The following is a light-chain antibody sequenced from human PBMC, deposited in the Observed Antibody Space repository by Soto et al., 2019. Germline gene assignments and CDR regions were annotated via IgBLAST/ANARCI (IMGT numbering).Light chain of an antibody. CDR1: QSVSSTF. CDR3: GQFVSAPPRT. CDR2: GVS. Sequence: EIVLTQSPGTLSLSPGERATLSCRASQSVSSTFLAWYQQKPGQAPRLLIFGVSNRATGIPDRFSGSGSGKDFTRTISRLEPEDFAVYYCGQFVSAPPRTFGQGTKVEIK. V-gene: IGKV3-20*01. J-gene: IGKJ1*01.